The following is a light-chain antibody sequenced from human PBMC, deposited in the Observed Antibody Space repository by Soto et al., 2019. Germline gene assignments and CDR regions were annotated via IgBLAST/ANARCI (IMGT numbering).Light chain of an antibody. Sequence: DIQMTQSPSTLSASVGDRVTTTCRASQSISSWLAWYQQKPGKAPKLLIYDASSLESGVPSRFSGSGSGTEFTLTISSLQPDDFAVYYCQHYGSSPRITFGQGTRLEIK. CDR1: QSISSW. CDR2: DAS. V-gene: IGKV1-5*01. CDR3: QHYGSSPRIT. J-gene: IGKJ5*01.